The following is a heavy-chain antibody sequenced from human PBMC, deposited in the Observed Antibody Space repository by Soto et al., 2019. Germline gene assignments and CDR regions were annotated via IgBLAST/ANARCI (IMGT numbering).Heavy chain of an antibody. CDR3: AGQGGSFDS. Sequence: GGSLRLSCAASGFTFSNYAMHWVRQAPGKGLEWVANIWYDGSNSYYADSVKGRFTVSRDNSRNTLYLQMNSLRAEDTAMYYCAGQGGSFDSWGQGILVTVSS. V-gene: IGHV3-33*01. CDR1: GFTFSNYA. D-gene: IGHD3-16*01. J-gene: IGHJ5*01. CDR2: IWYDGSNS.